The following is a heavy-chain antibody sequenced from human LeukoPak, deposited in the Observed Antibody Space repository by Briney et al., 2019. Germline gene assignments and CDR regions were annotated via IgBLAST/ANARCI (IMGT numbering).Heavy chain of an antibody. CDR3: AREIRGYYYYMDV. V-gene: IGHV1-18*01. J-gene: IGHJ6*03. CDR2: ISAYNGNT. CDR1: GYTFTIYG. Sequence: ASVKVSCKASGYTFTIYGITWVRQAPGQGLEWMGWISAYNGNTNYAQKLQGRVTMTTDTSTSTAYMELRSLRSDDTAVYYCAREIRGYYYYMDVWGKGTTVTVSS. D-gene: IGHD3-10*01.